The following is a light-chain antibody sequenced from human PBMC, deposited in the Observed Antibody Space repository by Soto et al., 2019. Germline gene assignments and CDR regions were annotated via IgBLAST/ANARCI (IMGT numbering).Light chain of an antibody. Sequence: QSALTQPPSVSAAPGQKVTISCSGSSSNIGGNSVSWYQQLPGTAPKLLIYDDNKRPSGIPDRFSGSKSGTSATLGITGFQTGDEADYYCGSWDSSLSASVLGTG. CDR1: SSNIGGNS. V-gene: IGLV1-51*01. J-gene: IGLJ1*01. CDR3: GSWDSSLSASV. CDR2: DDN.